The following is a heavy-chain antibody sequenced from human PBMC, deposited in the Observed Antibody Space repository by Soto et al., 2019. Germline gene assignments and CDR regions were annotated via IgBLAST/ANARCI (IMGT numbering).Heavy chain of an antibody. Sequence: PSVKVSCKDSVYTFNSYGISWVRQAHRQGLEWMGWISAYNGNTNYAQKLQGRVTMTTDTSTSTAYMELRSLRSDDTAVYYCARDGGGFRGAFDIWGQGTMVTVSS. CDR1: VYTFNSYG. J-gene: IGHJ3*02. CDR2: ISAYNGNT. D-gene: IGHD3-16*01. CDR3: ARDGGGFRGAFDI. V-gene: IGHV1-18*01.